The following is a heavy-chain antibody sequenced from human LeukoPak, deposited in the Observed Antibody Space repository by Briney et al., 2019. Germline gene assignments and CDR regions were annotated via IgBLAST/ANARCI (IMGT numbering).Heavy chain of an antibody. CDR2: ISGGGGST. J-gene: IGHJ4*02. CDR3: AKDNLWVTDTYFDY. Sequence: PGGSLRLSCAASGFTISSVAMSWVRQAPGKGLEWVSGISGGGGSTYYADSVKGRFTISRDNSKNTLFLQMNSLRAEDTAVYYCAKDNLWVTDTYFDYWGQGTLVTVSS. V-gene: IGHV3-23*01. D-gene: IGHD5-18*01. CDR1: GFTISSVA.